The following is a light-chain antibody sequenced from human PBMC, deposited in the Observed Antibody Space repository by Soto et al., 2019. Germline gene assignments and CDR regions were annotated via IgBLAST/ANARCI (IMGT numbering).Light chain of an antibody. CDR1: SSDVGGYNY. Sequence: VLTQPASVSWSPGQSITISCTGTSSDVGGYNYVSWYQQHPGKAPKLMIYEVSNRPSGVSNRFSGSKSGDTASLTISGLQAEDEADYYCSSYTSSSTLYVFGTGTKGTVL. J-gene: IGLJ1*01. CDR2: EVS. V-gene: IGLV2-14*01. CDR3: SSYTSSSTLYV.